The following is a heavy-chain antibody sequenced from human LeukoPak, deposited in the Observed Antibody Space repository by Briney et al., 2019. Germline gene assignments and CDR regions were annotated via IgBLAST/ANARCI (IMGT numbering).Heavy chain of an antibody. J-gene: IGHJ3*02. CDR3: ATGLCGGYAMDDAFDI. Sequence: ASVKVSCKVSGYTFTDYYMHLVQQAPGKGLEWMGLVDPEDGETIYAEKFQGRVTITADTSTDTAYMELSSLRSEDTAVYYCATGLCGGYAMDDAFDIWGQGTMVTVSS. CDR1: GYTFTDYY. D-gene: IGHD5-12*01. CDR2: VDPEDGET. V-gene: IGHV1-69-2*01.